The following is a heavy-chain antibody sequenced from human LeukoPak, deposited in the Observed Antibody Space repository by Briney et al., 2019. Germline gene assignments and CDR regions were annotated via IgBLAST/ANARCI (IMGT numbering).Heavy chain of an antibody. D-gene: IGHD4-17*01. CDR2: INPNSGGT. Sequence: WASVKVSCKASGYTFTGYYMHWVRQAPGQGLEWMGWINPNSGGTNYAQKFQGRVTMTRDTSISTAYMELSRLRSDDTAVYYCASGDYGDYVRFQHWGQGTLVTVSS. J-gene: IGHJ1*01. CDR3: ASGDYGDYVRFQH. V-gene: IGHV1-2*02. CDR1: GYTFTGYY.